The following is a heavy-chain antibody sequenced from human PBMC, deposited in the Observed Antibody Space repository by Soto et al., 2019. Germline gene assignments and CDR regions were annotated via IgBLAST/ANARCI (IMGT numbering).Heavy chain of an antibody. CDR3: VTQRTSVLAQAYFDY. Sequence: SETLSLTCTVCSGSVRNSDYYWGWIRQSPGKGLEWIGSVYYMGRSYSKSSVKSRLTISVDTSKNQFSLNLNSVTASDTAVYYCVTQRTSVLAQAYFDYWGAGALVTVSS. CDR2: VYYMGRS. D-gene: IGHD2-8*01. J-gene: IGHJ4*02. V-gene: IGHV4-39*01. CDR1: SGSVRNSDYY.